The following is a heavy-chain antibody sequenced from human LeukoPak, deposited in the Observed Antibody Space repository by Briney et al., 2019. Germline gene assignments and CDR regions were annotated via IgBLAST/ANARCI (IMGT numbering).Heavy chain of an antibody. J-gene: IGHJ6*02. Sequence: GGSLRLSCAASGLKFSDYAMNWVRQAPGKGLEWVSGMSGTGGTSYYADSAKGRFTISRDNSKSTLDLQMNSLRAEDTAVYYCAKWVPRSLESIYGMDVWGQGTTVIVSS. CDR1: GLKFSDYA. V-gene: IGHV3-23*01. CDR3: AKWVPRSLESIYGMDV. D-gene: IGHD3-3*01. CDR2: MSGTGGTS.